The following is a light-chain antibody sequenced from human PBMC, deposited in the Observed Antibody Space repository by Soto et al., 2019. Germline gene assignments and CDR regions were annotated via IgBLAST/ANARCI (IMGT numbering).Light chain of an antibody. CDR3: AAWDDSLNGYV. CDR2: RNN. Sequence: QAVVTQPPSASGTPGQRVTISCSGGSSNIESNTVNWYQQLPGTAPKLLIYRNNQRPSGVPDRFSGSKSGTSASLAISGLQSEDEAGYYCAAWDDSLNGYVFATGTQLTVL. V-gene: IGLV1-44*01. CDR1: SSNIESNT. J-gene: IGLJ1*01.